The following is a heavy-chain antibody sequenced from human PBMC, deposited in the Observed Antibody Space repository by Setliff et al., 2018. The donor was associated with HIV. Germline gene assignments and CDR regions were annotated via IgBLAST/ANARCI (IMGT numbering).Heavy chain of an antibody. Sequence: KTSETLSLTCAVYGGSFSAYYWSWIRQPPGKGLEWIGEINHSGSTYSDSTNYNPSLKSRVTISLDTSKNQFSLKLRSVTAADAAVYYCASRYSSLGHFQHWGQGTLVTVSS. CDR1: GGSFSAYY. V-gene: IGHV4-34*01. CDR2: INHSGST. J-gene: IGHJ1*01. D-gene: IGHD6-13*01. CDR3: ASRYSSLGHFQH.